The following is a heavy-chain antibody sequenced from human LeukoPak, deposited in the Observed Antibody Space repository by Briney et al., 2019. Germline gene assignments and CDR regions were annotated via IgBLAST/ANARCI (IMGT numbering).Heavy chain of an antibody. CDR2: IIPIFGTA. CDR1: GYTFTSYD. CDR3: ARQYYYDSSNYYVGGAFDI. D-gene: IGHD3-22*01. J-gene: IGHJ3*02. Sequence: SVKVSCKASGYTFTSYDITWVRQAPGQGLEWMGRIIPIFGTANYAQKFQGIVTITTDESTRTAYMELSSLRSEDTAMYYCARQYYYDSSNYYVGGAFDIWGQGTMVTVSS. V-gene: IGHV1-69*05.